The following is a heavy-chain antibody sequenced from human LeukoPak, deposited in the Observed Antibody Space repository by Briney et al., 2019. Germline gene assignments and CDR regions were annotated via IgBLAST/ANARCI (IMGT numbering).Heavy chain of an antibody. CDR1: GFTFSSYG. CDR3: LSSGYYFDFDY. V-gene: IGHV3-73*01. J-gene: IGHJ4*02. D-gene: IGHD3-22*01. CDR2: IRSKANSYAT. Sequence: GGSLRLSCAASGFTFSSYGMHWVRRASGKGLEWVGRIRSKANSYATAYAASVKGRFTISRDDSKNTAYLQMNSLKTEDTAVYYCLSSGYYFDFDYWGQGTLVTVSS.